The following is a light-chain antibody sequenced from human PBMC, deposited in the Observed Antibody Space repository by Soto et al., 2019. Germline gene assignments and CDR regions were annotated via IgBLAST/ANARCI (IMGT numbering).Light chain of an antibody. V-gene: IGLV1-51*02. Sequence: QSVLTQPPSVSAAPGQKVTISCSGSSPNIGNNYVSWYQQFPGTAPKLLIYENNKRPSGIPDRFSGSKSGTSATLGITGLQTGDEADYYCGTWDSSLSARVFGGGTKLTVL. CDR2: ENN. CDR1: SPNIGNNY. J-gene: IGLJ3*02. CDR3: GTWDSSLSARV.